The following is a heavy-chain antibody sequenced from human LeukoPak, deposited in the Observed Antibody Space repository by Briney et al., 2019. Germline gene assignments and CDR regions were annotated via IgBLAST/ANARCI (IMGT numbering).Heavy chain of an antibody. CDR1: GGSISSYY. J-gene: IGHJ6*03. D-gene: IGHD3-22*01. CDR2: IYYGGST. Sequence: SETLSLTCTVSGGSISSYYWSWIRQPPRKGLEWIGYIYYGGSTNYNPSLKSRVTISVDTSKNQFSLKLSSVTAADTAVYYCAAGRITMISALDYYYMDVWGKGTTVTVSS. CDR3: AAGRITMISALDYYYMDV. V-gene: IGHV4-59*01.